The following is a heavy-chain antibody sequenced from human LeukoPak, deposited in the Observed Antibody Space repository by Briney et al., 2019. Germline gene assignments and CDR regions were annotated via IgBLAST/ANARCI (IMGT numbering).Heavy chain of an antibody. Sequence: SETLSLTCAVYGGSFSGYYWSWIRQPPGKGLEWIGEINHSGSTNYNPSLKSRVTISVDTSKNQFSLKLSSVTAADTAVYYCARTLALAAAGSWFDPWGQGTLVTVSS. CDR1: GGSFSGYY. CDR2: INHSGST. D-gene: IGHD6-13*01. CDR3: ARTLALAAAGSWFDP. J-gene: IGHJ5*02. V-gene: IGHV4-34*01.